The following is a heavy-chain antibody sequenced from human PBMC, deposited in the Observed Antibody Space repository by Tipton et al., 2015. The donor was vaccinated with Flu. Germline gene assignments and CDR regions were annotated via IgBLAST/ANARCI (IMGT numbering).Heavy chain of an antibody. Sequence: SLRLSCAASGFTFSSYAMSWVRQAPGKGLEWVSAISGSGGSTYYADSVKGRFTISRDNSKNTLYLQMNSLRAEDTAVYYCAKPHQLLPMAGYFQHWGQGTLVTVSS. V-gene: IGHV3-23*01. CDR3: AKPHQLLPMAGYFQH. J-gene: IGHJ1*01. CDR1: GFTFSSYA. CDR2: ISGSGGST. D-gene: IGHD2-2*01.